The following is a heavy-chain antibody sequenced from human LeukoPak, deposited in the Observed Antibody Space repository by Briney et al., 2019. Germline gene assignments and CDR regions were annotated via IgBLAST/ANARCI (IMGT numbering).Heavy chain of an antibody. CDR1: GGSISSYY. Sequence: SETLSLTCTVSGGSISSYYWSWIRQPAGKGLEWIGRIYTSGSTNYNPSLKSRVTISVDTSKNQFSLKLSSVTAADTAVYYCARGGYSSSWYHTKTGSYYYMDVWGKGTTVTVSS. CDR2: IYTSGST. D-gene: IGHD6-13*01. V-gene: IGHV4-4*07. CDR3: ARGGYSSSWYHTKTGSYYYMDV. J-gene: IGHJ6*03.